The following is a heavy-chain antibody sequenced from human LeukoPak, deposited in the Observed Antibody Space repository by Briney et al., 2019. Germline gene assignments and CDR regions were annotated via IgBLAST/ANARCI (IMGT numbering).Heavy chain of an antibody. J-gene: IGHJ4*02. D-gene: IGHD1-26*01. V-gene: IGHV1-8*01. CDR2: MNPNTGKT. CDR3: ARKLGAPHYFDS. Sequence: GASVNVSCMASGYTFTSYDIHWVRQATGQGLEWMGWMNPNTGKTDFAKKFQGRVTMTRNTSINTVYMELSSLRSEDTAVYYCARKLGAPHYFDSWGQGTLVTVSS. CDR1: GYTFTSYD.